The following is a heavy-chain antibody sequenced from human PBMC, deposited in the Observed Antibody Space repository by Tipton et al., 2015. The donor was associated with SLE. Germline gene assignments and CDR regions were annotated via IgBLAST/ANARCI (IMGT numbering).Heavy chain of an antibody. CDR1: GGSISSHY. Sequence: TLSLTCTVSGGSISSHYWRWIRQAPGKGLEWIGYISNSETTSYNPSLKSRVTISLDTSKNQFSLKLRSVTAADTAVYYSAGGPFQQWPPGAYWGQGPLVTVSS. D-gene: IGHD6-19*01. V-gene: IGHV4-59*11. CDR2: ISNSETT. J-gene: IGHJ4*02. CDR3: AGGPFQQWPPGAY.